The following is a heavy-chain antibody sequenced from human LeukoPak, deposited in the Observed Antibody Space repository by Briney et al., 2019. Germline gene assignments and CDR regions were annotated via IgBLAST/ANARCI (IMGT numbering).Heavy chain of an antibody. V-gene: IGHV4-39*07. CDR3: ARGDFERGTDY. CDR2: INHSGST. D-gene: IGHD3-16*01. CDR1: GGSISSSRDY. J-gene: IGHJ4*02. Sequence: SETLSLTCTVSGGSISSSRDYWSWIRQPPGKGLEWIGEINHSGSTNYNPSLKSRVTISVDTSKNQFSLKLSSVTAADTAVYYCARGDFERGTDYWGQGTLVTVSS.